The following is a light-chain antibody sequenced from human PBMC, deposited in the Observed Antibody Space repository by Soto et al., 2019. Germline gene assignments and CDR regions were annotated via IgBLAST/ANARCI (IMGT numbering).Light chain of an antibody. CDR2: DAS. V-gene: IGKV1D-13*01. Sequence: AIQLTQSPSSLSASVGDRVTITCRASQGISSALAWYQQKPGKAPKLLIYDASTLESGVPSRFSGSGSGTDFTLTISSLQPEDFATYYCQPCVDYPLVFGQGTRLEIK. CDR1: QGISSA. J-gene: IGKJ5*01. CDR3: QPCVDYPLV.